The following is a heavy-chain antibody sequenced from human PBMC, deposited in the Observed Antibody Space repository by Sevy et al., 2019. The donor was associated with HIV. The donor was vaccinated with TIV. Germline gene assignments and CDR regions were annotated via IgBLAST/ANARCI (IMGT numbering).Heavy chain of an antibody. D-gene: IGHD3-9*01. CDR2: INNDGKIK. Sequence: GGSLRRSCAASGFTLSIYWMHWVRQVPGKGLVWVSHINNDGKIKRYADSVEGRFTISRDNAEKTVYLQMNSLRADDTAVYYCVRGSTGTFGHWGQGTLVTVSS. V-gene: IGHV3-74*01. J-gene: IGHJ4*02. CDR3: VRGSTGTFGH. CDR1: GFTLSIYW.